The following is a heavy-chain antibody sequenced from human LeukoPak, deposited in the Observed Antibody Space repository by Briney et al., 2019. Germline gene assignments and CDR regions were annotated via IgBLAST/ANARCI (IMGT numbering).Heavy chain of an antibody. D-gene: IGHD2-15*01. Sequence: SQTLSLTCAISGDIVSSNSAAWNWIRQSPSRGLEWLGRTYYRSKWYTDYAVSMKSRITINPDTSENQFSPQLNSVTPEDTAVYYCAREWVAVSDGFDIWGQGTMVTVSS. CDR1: GDIVSSNSAA. J-gene: IGHJ3*02. CDR2: TYYRSKWYT. CDR3: AREWVAVSDGFDI. V-gene: IGHV6-1*01.